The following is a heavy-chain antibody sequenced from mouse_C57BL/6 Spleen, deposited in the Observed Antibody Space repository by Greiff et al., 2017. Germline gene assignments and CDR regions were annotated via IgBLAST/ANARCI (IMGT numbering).Heavy chain of an antibody. Sequence: VQLQQPGAELVKPGASVKMSCKASGYTFPSSWITWVKQRPGQGLEWIGDIYPRSGSTNYTEKFKSKATLTVDTSSSTAYMQLSGLTSGDSAVSYCSRGTGDYDYWGQGTTLTVSS. J-gene: IGHJ2*01. CDR1: GYTFPSSW. D-gene: IGHD2-4*01. V-gene: IGHV1-55*01. CDR2: IYPRSGST. CDR3: SRGTGDYDY.